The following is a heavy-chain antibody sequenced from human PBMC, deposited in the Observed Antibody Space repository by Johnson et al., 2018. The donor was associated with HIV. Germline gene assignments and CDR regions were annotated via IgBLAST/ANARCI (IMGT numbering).Heavy chain of an antibody. CDR1: GFTFSSYA. J-gene: IGHJ3*02. V-gene: IGHV3-30*04. D-gene: IGHD3-16*01. CDR3: VRGSRYTYDNDDVHLLQAFDI. Sequence: QVQLVESGGGVVQPGRSLRLSCAASGFTFSSYALHWVRQAPGKGLEWVALISYDGGDKDYADSAKGRFSISRDSSKNTLYLQMNSLRVEDTAVYYCVRGSRYTYDNDDVHLLQAFDIWGQGTVVTVSS. CDR2: ISYDGGDK.